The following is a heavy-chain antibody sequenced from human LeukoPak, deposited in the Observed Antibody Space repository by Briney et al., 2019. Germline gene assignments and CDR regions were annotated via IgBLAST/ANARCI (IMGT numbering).Heavy chain of an antibody. Sequence: ASVKVSCKASGYTFTSYDINWVRQATGQGLEWMGWMNPNSGNTGYAQKFQGRVTITRNTSISTAYMELSSLRSEDTAVYYCARYFMAAASRGFDYWGQGTLVTVSS. CDR3: ARYFMAAASRGFDY. CDR1: GYTFTSYD. J-gene: IGHJ4*02. V-gene: IGHV1-8*03. D-gene: IGHD6-13*01. CDR2: MNPNSGNT.